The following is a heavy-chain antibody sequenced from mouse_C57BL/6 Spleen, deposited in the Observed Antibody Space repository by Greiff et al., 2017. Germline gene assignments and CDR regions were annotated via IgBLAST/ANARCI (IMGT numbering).Heavy chain of an antibody. J-gene: IGHJ2*01. CDR3: ARDGDSSGPFDY. Sequence: QVQLKQPGAELVKPGASVKMSCKASGYTFTSYWITWVKQRPGQGLEWIGDIYPGSGSTNYNEKFKSKATLTVDTSSSTAYMQLSSLTSEDSAVYYCARDGDSSGPFDYWGQGTTLTVSS. D-gene: IGHD3-2*02. CDR2: IYPGSGST. V-gene: IGHV1-55*01. CDR1: GYTFTSYW.